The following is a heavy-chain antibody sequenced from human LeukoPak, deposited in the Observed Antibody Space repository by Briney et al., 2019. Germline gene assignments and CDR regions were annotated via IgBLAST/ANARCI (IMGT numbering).Heavy chain of an antibody. CDR3: AGVYDFWSGYSGMDV. J-gene: IGHJ6*02. CDR2: ISGSGGST. Sequence: GGSLRLSCAASGFTFSSYAMSWVRQAPGKGLEWVSAISGSGGSTYYADSVKGRFTISRDNSKNTLYLQMNSLRAEDTAVYYCAGVYDFWSGYSGMDVWGQGTTVTVSS. CDR1: GFTFSSYA. V-gene: IGHV3-23*01. D-gene: IGHD3-3*01.